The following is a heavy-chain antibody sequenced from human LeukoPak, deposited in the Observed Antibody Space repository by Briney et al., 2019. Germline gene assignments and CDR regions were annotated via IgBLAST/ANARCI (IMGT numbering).Heavy chain of an antibody. CDR2: INPSGGRT. V-gene: IGHV1-46*01. D-gene: IGHD2-2*01. CDR1: GYSLSSYY. J-gene: IGHJ6*02. Sequence: ASVKVSCKASGYSLSSYYMHWVRQAPGQGLEWMGIINPSGGRTNYAQRFQGRVTMTRDTSTSTVYMELSSLGSEDTAVYYCARPTSVIPAADISYYFYAMDVWGQGTTVTVSS. CDR3: ARPTSVIPAADISYYFYAMDV.